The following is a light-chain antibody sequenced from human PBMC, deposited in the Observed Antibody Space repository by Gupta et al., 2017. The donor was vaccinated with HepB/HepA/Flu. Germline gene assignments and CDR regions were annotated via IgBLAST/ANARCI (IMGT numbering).Light chain of an antibody. Sequence: HAVLTQPPSLSAPPGASASLTCTLRSGLNVDAYWIYWYQQKPRRPHQSLLSYKSDSGSRRSSGVASRFACSKYASGTEGGLPISALQSEDEADYYCQAWHRSVGVFGGGTKVTVL. CDR3: QAWHRSVGV. J-gene: IGLJ3*02. V-gene: IGLV5-45*02. CDR1: SGLNVDAYW. CDR2: YKSDSGS.